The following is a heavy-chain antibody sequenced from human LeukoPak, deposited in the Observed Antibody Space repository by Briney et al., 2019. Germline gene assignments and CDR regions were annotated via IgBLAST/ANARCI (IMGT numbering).Heavy chain of an antibody. CDR3: ARVKTMIVVVTLFDY. CDR1: GYTFTGYY. V-gene: IGHV1-2*02. D-gene: IGHD3-22*01. CDR2: INPNSGGT. J-gene: IGHJ4*02. Sequence: ASVKVSCTASGYTFTGYYMHWVRQAPGQGLEWMGCINPNSGGTNYAQKFQGRVTMTRDTSISTAYMELGRLRSDDTAVYYCARVKTMIVVVTLFDYWGQGTLVTVSS.